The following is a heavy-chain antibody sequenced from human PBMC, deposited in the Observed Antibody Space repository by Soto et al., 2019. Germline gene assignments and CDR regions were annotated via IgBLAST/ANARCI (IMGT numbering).Heavy chain of an antibody. Sequence: EVQLVESGGGLVKPGGSLRLSCAASGFTFSSYSMNWVRQAPGKGLEWVSSISSSSSYIYYADSVKGRFTISRDNAKNSLYLQMNSLRAEDTAVYYCARVEVPAAIYYYYYMDVWGKGTTVTVSS. D-gene: IGHD2-2*01. J-gene: IGHJ6*03. V-gene: IGHV3-21*01. CDR3: ARVEVPAAIYYYYYMDV. CDR1: GFTFSSYS. CDR2: ISSSSSYI.